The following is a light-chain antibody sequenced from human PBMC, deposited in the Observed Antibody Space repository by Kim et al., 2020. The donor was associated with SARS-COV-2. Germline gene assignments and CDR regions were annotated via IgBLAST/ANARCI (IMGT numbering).Light chain of an antibody. CDR1: QSLGSSY. J-gene: IGKJ4*01. Sequence: SPGERTTLACGAGQSLGSSYLAWYQQRPGQAPRLLIYSASIRAIGIPDRFSGSGSGTDFTLTISRLEPEDFAVYYCQDYGSSPLTFGGGTKVDIK. CDR2: SAS. V-gene: IGKV3-20*01. CDR3: QDYGSSPLT.